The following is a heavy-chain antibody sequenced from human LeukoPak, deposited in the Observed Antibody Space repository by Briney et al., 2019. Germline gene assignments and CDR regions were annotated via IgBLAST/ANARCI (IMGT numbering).Heavy chain of an antibody. V-gene: IGHV4-28*05. D-gene: IGHD5-12*01. Sequence: SETLSLTCAVSGYSISSSNWWGWIRQPPGKGLEWIGYIYYSGSIYYNPSLKSRVTMSVDTSKNQFSLKLSSVTAVDTAVYYCARYKRGYSGYDAFDIWGQGTMVTVSS. CDR3: ARYKRGYSGYDAFDI. CDR2: IYYSGSI. J-gene: IGHJ3*02. CDR1: GYSISSSNW.